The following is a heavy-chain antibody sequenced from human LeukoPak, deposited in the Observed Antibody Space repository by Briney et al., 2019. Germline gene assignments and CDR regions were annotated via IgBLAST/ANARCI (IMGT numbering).Heavy chain of an antibody. CDR2: IYYSGSINY. J-gene: IGHJ5*02. Sequence: PSETLSLTCTVSGGSISSYYWSWIRQPPGKGLEWIGYIYYSGSINYNYNPSLKSRVTISVDTSKNQFSLKLSSVTAADTAFYYCSRYDSDTGDFDPWGQGTLVTISS. V-gene: IGHV4-59*01. CDR1: GGSISSYY. D-gene: IGHD3-10*01. CDR3: SRYDSDTGDFDP.